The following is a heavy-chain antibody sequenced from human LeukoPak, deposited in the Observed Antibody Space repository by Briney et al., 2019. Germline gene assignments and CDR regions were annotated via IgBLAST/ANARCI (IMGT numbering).Heavy chain of an antibody. CDR2: ISSSSRDI. V-gene: IGHV3-21*01. Sequence: GGSLRLSCAASGFTFSTYTMNWVRQPPPKPLRWVAAISSSSRDIFYADSVKGRFSISRDNTQNSLSLQMNSLRAEDTAVYYCVREAAATLFDYWGQGTLVTVSS. CDR1: GFTFSTYT. D-gene: IGHD1-26*01. CDR3: VREAAATLFDY. J-gene: IGHJ4*02.